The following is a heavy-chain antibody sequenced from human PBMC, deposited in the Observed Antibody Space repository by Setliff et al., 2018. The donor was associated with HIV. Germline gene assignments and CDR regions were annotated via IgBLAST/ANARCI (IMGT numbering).Heavy chain of an antibody. CDR3: TTRRYIYGTGNVYNVLGYFQY. CDR1: GYTFTSYG. D-gene: IGHD3-9*01. CDR2: ISAYNGNT. Sequence: ASVKVSCKASGYTFTSYGISWVRQAPGQGLEGMGWISAYNGNTNDAQKFQDRVTITTDESTSTAYLELSSLRSDDTAIYYCTTRRYIYGTGNVYNVLGYFQYWGQGTLVTVSS. J-gene: IGHJ4*03. V-gene: IGHV1-18*01.